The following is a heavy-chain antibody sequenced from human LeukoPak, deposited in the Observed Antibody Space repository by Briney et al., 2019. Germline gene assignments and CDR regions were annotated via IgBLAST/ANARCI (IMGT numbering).Heavy chain of an antibody. V-gene: IGHV1-69*13. J-gene: IGHJ4*02. CDR1: GGTFNSYA. D-gene: IGHD6-13*01. CDR2: IIPIFGTA. CDR3: ARDNSSSWYRFHCVY. Sequence: GASVKVSCKASGGTFNSYAISWVRQAPGQGLEWMGGIIPIFGTANYAQKFQGRVTITADESTSTAYMELSSLRSEDTAVYYCARDNSSSWYRFHCVYWGQGTLVTVSS.